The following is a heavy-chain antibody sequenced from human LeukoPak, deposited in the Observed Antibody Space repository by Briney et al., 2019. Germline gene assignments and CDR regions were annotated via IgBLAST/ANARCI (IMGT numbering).Heavy chain of an antibody. CDR1: GGSFSGYY. J-gene: IGHJ4*02. D-gene: IGHD3-9*01. Sequence: SETLSLTCAVYGGSFSGYYWSWIRQPPGKGLEWIGEINHSGSTNYNSSLKSRVTISVDTSKNQFSLKLSSVTAADTAVYYCASGHFDTLALDYWGQGTLVTVSS. CDR3: ASGHFDTLALDY. CDR2: INHSGST. V-gene: IGHV4-34*01.